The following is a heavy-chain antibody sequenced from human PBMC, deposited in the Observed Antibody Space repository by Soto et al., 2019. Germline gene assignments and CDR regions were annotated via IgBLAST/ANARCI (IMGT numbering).Heavy chain of an antibody. CDR3: AHAYGGRSLY. CDR2: IYWDDTK. D-gene: IGHD1-26*01. J-gene: IGHJ4*02. CDR1: GFSLPTDRVG. V-gene: IGHV2-5*02. Sequence: QITLKESGPTLVKPTQTLTLTCTFSGFSLPTDRVGVGWIRQPPGKALEWLAVIYWDDTKTYRPSLKSRLTIPKDTSKSQVALTMTDMDPVATATYYCAHAYGGRSLYWGQGTLVTVSS.